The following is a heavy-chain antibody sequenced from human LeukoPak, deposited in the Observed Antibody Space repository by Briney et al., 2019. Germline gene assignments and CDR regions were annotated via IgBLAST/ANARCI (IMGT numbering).Heavy chain of an antibody. Sequence: GESLKISCAASGFTFSSYAMSWVRQAPGKGLEWVSSISGSGRDTYSADSVKGRFTISRDNSKNTLYLQMISLRAEDTAVYYCAKALVSGFHAFDTWGQGTMVTVSS. D-gene: IGHD3-22*01. CDR3: AKALVSGFHAFDT. J-gene: IGHJ3*02. V-gene: IGHV3-23*01. CDR1: GFTFSSYA. CDR2: ISGSGRDT.